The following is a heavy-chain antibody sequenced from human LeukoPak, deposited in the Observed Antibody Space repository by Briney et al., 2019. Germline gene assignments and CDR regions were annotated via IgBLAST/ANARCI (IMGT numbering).Heavy chain of an antibody. CDR2: ISSSGSTI. D-gene: IGHD5-18*01. V-gene: IGHV3-48*03. CDR1: GFTISTYA. CDR3: ARADGGYSYGRYY. J-gene: IGHJ4*02. Sequence: GGSLRLSCAASGFTISTYAMTWVRQAPGKGLEWVSYISSSGSTIYYADSVKGRFTISRDNAKNSLYLQMNSLRAEDTAVYYCARADGGYSYGRYYWGQGTLVTVSS.